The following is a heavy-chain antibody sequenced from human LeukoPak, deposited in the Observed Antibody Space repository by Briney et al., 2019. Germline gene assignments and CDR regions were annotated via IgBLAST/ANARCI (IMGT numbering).Heavy chain of an antibody. CDR1: GFTFSDYG. J-gene: IGHJ4*02. V-gene: IGHV3-33*01. CDR3: AREIGYFDY. CDR2: IWYDGYNK. Sequence: TGGSLRLSCTASGFTFSDYGMHWVRQAPGKGLEWVAIIWYDGYNKYYADSVRGRFTISRDNSKNTLYLQMDSLRDEDTAVYYCAREIGYFDYWGQGTLVTVSS. D-gene: IGHD2/OR15-2a*01.